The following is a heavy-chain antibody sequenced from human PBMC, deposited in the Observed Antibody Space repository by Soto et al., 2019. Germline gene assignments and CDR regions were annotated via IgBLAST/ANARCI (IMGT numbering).Heavy chain of an antibody. J-gene: IGHJ4*02. Sequence: VQLVQSGGEVKKSGASVKVSCKASGYTYSDYGISWVRQAPGQGLEWMGWIGAYNGNTNYAENLQDRVTLTTDTSTSTAYMGLRNLRSDDTAVYFCARAGAEVTTHFDSWGQGSLVTVSS. D-gene: IGHD4-17*01. CDR1: GYTYSDYG. V-gene: IGHV1-18*01. CDR3: ARAGAEVTTHFDS. CDR2: IGAYNGNT.